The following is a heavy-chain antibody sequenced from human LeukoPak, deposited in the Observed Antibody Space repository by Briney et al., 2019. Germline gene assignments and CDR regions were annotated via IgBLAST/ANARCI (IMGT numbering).Heavy chain of an antibody. D-gene: IGHD6-13*01. Sequence: ASVKVSCKASGYTFTSYDINWVRQATGQGLEWMGWMNPNSGNTGYAQKLQGRVTMTTDTSTSTAYMELRSLRSDDTAVYYCARVLARSSSWYDYWGQGTLVTVSS. J-gene: IGHJ4*02. V-gene: IGHV1-8*01. CDR2: MNPNSGNT. CDR3: ARVLARSSSWYDY. CDR1: GYTFTSYD.